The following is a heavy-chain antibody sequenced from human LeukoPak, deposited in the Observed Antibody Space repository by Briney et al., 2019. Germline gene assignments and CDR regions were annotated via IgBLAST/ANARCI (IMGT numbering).Heavy chain of an antibody. CDR2: ISNNGAST. Sequence: GGSLRLSCSASGFPFSSFGMHWVRQAPGKGLEYVSTISNNGASTYYADSVRGRFTISRDNSKNMFYLQMNSLRAEGAALYYCVKSTYSGSYFPFDYWGQGTLVTVSS. CDR3: VKSTYSGSYFPFDY. D-gene: IGHD1-26*01. J-gene: IGHJ4*02. CDR1: GFPFSSFG. V-gene: IGHV3-64D*06.